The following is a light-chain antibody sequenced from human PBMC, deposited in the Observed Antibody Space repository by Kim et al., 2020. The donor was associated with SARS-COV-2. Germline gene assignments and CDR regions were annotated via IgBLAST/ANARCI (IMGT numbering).Light chain of an antibody. CDR2: GAS. V-gene: IGKV3-20*01. Sequence: LAPGERATLSCRASQSVTSSYLAWYQQKPGQAPRLLIYGASSRATGIPDRFSGSGSGADFTLTISRLEPEDFAVYYCQQYGSSPTFGGGTKVDIK. CDR1: QSVTSSY. J-gene: IGKJ4*01. CDR3: QQYGSSPT.